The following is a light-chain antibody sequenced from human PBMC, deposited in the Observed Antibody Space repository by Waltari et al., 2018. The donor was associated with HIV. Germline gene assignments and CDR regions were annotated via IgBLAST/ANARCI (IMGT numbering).Light chain of an antibody. J-gene: IGLJ1*01. CDR1: SSDVGGYHY. Sequence: QSALTQPASVSGSPGQSITISCTGTSSDVGGYHYVSWYQQHPGKAPNLMIYDVSNRPSGVSNRFSGSKSGNTASLTISGLQAEDEADYYCSSYTSSSTPYVFGTGTKVTVL. V-gene: IGLV2-14*03. CDR3: SSYTSSSTPYV. CDR2: DVS.